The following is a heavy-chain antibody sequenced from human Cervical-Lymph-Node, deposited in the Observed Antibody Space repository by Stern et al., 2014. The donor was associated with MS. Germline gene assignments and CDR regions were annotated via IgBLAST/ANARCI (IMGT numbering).Heavy chain of an antibody. CDR1: GDSISSSNW. D-gene: IGHD6-13*01. Sequence: QVQLQESGPGLVKPSGTLSLTCAVSGDSISSSNWWSWVRQSPGKGLEWVGDIYHAGTTNYNPPLKSRLPISADTSKTKFSRKLTSVTAADTAVYYCVRALGSSSFRYWFGPWGQGTLVIVSS. CDR2: IYHAGTT. V-gene: IGHV4-4*02. J-gene: IGHJ5*02. CDR3: VRALGSSSFRYWFGP.